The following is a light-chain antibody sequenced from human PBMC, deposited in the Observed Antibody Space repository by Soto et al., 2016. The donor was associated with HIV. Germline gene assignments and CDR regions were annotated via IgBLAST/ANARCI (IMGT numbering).Light chain of an antibody. J-gene: IGLJ2*01. CDR3: QAWDSRLVV. CDR2: QDS. CDR1: KLGDKY. Sequence: SYELTQPPSVSVSPGQTASITCSGDKLGDKYACWYQQKPGQSPVLVIYQDSKRPSGIPERLSGSNSGNTATLTISGTQAMDEADYYCQAWDSRLVVFGGGTKLTVL. V-gene: IGLV3-1*01.